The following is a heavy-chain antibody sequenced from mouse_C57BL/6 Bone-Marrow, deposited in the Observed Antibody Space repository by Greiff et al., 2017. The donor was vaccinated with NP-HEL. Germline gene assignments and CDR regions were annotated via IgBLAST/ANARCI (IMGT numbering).Heavy chain of an antibody. J-gene: IGHJ2*01. CDR1: GYTFTSYW. D-gene: IGHD1-1*01. V-gene: IGHV1-64*01. Sequence: QVQLQQSGAELVKPGASVKLSCKASGYTFTSYWMHWVKQRPGQGLEWIGMIHPNSGSTNYNEKFQSKATLPVDKSSSPAYMQLSSLTSEDSAVYYCARITTVVATQGYFDYWGEGTTLTVSS. CDR3: ARITTVVATQGYFDY. CDR2: IHPNSGST.